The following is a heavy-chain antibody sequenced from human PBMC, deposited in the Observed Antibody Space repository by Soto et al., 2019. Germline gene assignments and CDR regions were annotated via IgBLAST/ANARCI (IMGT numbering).Heavy chain of an antibody. V-gene: IGHV1-8*01. D-gene: IGHD4-17*01. CDR1: GYTFTSYD. Sequence: ASVKVSCKASGYTFTSYDSNWVRQDTGQGLEWMGWMNPNSGNTGYAQKFQERVTITRDMSTSTAYMELSSLRSEDTAVYYCEAVNDYGGNAGAFDIWGQGTMVTVSS. J-gene: IGHJ3*02. CDR3: EAVNDYGGNAGAFDI. CDR2: MNPNSGNT.